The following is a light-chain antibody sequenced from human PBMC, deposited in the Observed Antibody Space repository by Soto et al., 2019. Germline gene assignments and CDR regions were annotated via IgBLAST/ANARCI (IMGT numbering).Light chain of an antibody. CDR3: QSYDSSLSGDVV. CDR2: GNS. Sequence: QSVLTQPASVSGAPGQRVTISCTGSSSNIGAGYDVHWYQQLPGTAPKLLIYGNSNRPSGVPYRFSGSKSGTSASLAITGLQAEDEADYYCQSYDSSLSGDVVFGGGTKVTVL. CDR1: SSNIGAGYD. J-gene: IGLJ2*01. V-gene: IGLV1-40*01.